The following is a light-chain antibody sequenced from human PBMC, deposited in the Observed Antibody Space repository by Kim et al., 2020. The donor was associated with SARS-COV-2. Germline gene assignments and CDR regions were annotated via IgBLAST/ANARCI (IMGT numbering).Light chain of an antibody. CDR1: QCISSY. CDR3: QQYYSYPHT. CDR2: AAS. Sequence: AIRMTQSPSSLSASTGDRVNITCRASQCISSYLAWYQQKPGKAPKLLIYAASTLQSGVPSRFSGSGSGTDFTLTISCLQSEDFATYYCQQYYSYPHTFGQGTKLEI. J-gene: IGKJ2*01. V-gene: IGKV1-8*01.